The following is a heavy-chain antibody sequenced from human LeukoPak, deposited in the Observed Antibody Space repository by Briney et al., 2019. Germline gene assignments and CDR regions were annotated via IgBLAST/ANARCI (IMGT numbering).Heavy chain of an antibody. J-gene: IGHJ2*01. D-gene: IGHD6-19*01. CDR1: GGSLSSSNYH. CDR2: IHYCGAT. Sequence: PSETLSLTCSVSGGSLSSSNYHGGWIRQPPGKGPELIANIHYCGATSYHPSLKSLVTISIDTSKNQFALKLNSVTAADTAVYYCARASGAVWYFDLWGRGTLVTVSS. V-gene: IGHV4-39*01. CDR3: ARASGAVWYFDL.